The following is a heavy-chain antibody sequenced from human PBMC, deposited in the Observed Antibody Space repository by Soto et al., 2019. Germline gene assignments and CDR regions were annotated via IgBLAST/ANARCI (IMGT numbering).Heavy chain of an antibody. Sequence: ASVKVSCKASGYTFTSYYMHWVRQAPGQGLEWMGIINPSSGNTNYAQKFQGRVTMTTDTSTSTAYMELRSLRSDDTAVYYCARGRIQLWYPFDYWGQGTLVTVSS. CDR2: INPSSGNT. CDR3: ARGRIQLWYPFDY. J-gene: IGHJ4*02. D-gene: IGHD5-18*01. CDR1: GYTFTSYY. V-gene: IGHV1-46*01.